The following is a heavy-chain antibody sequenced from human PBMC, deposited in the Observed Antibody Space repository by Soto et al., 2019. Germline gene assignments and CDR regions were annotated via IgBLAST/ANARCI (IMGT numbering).Heavy chain of an antibody. Sequence: PGGSLKLYCAASGFTFSSYGMHWVRQAPGKGLEWVAVISYDGSNKYYADSVKGRFTISRDNSKNTLYLQMNSLRAEDTAVYYCANLPGIAPLLACGPKRRSGCATIYYYGMDVWGQGTTVTAP. CDR1: GFTFSSYG. CDR3: ANLPGIAPLLACGPKRRSGCATIYYYGMDV. CDR2: ISYDGSNK. V-gene: IGHV3-30*18. J-gene: IGHJ6*02. D-gene: IGHD6-13*01.